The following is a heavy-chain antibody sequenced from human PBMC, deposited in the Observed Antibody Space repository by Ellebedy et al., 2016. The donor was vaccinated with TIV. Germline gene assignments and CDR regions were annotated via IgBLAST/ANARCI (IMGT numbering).Heavy chain of an antibody. CDR3: AKDRSGSYDF. CDR1: GGIYRSYA. V-gene: IGHV1-2*02. CDR2: INPTSGAT. D-gene: IGHD1-26*01. Sequence: ASVKVSCKASGGIYRSYAISWVRQAPGQGLEWMGFINPTSGATFYSQKFQGRVTLTRDTSINTGYMELSRLTSDDTAVYYCAKDRSGSYDFWGQGTLVSVSS. J-gene: IGHJ4*02.